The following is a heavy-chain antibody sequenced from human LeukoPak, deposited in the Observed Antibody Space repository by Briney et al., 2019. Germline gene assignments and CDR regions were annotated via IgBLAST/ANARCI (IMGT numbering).Heavy chain of an antibody. J-gene: IGHJ4*02. CDR2: ITSTPAT. CDR3: ATLSGYLHH. V-gene: IGHV3-23*01. Sequence: GRSLRLSCTASGFTFGTSGMTWVRQAPGKGLEWVSTITSTPATYYADSVKGRFTISRDNSKNTLYLQMNSLRAEDTAIYYCATLSGYLHHWGQGTLVTVSS. D-gene: IGHD1-26*01. CDR1: GFTFGTSG.